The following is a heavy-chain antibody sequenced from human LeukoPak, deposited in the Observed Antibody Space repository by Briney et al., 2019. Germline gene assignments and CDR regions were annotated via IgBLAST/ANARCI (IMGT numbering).Heavy chain of an antibody. J-gene: IGHJ4*02. CDR2: IYSGDKT. D-gene: IGHD2-21*02. Sequence: PGGSLRLSCAASGFTVSSNYMSWVRQAPGEGLEWVSVIYSGDKTYYADSVKGRFTISRDNSKNTLYLEMSSLRVDDTAVYYCARGGGAYCGSDCYRNFDCWGQGTLVTVSS. V-gene: IGHV3-66*01. CDR1: GFTVSSNY. CDR3: ARGGGAYCGSDCYRNFDC.